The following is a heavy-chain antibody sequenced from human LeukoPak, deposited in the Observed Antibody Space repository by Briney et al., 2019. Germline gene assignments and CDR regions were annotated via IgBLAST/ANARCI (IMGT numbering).Heavy chain of an antibody. CDR1: GFTFSSYG. Sequence: GGSLRLSCAASGFTFSSYGMHWVRQAPGKGLEWVAVISYDGSNKYYADSVKGRFTISRDNSKNTLYLQMNSLRAEDTAVYYCAAVSRTTIQLPFDYWGQGTLVTVSS. D-gene: IGHD4-11*01. CDR2: ISYDGSNK. V-gene: IGHV3-30*03. CDR3: AAVSRTTIQLPFDY. J-gene: IGHJ4*02.